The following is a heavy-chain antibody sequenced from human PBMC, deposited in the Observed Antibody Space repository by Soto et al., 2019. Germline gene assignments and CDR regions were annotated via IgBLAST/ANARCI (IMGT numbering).Heavy chain of an antibody. CDR2: MNPNSGNT. CDR3: ARGREYYDFWSGYASGWFDP. Sequence: ASVKVSCKASGYTFTSYDINWVRQATGQGLEGMGWMNPNSGNTGYAQKFQGRVTMTRNTSISTAYMELSSLRSEDTAVYYCARGREYYDFWSGYASGWFDPWGQGTLVTVSS. CDR1: GYTFTSYD. V-gene: IGHV1-8*01. J-gene: IGHJ5*02. D-gene: IGHD3-3*01.